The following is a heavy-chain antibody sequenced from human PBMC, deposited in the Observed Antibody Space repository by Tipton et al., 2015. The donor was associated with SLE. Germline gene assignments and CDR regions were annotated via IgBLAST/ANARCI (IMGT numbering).Heavy chain of an antibody. CDR2: INGDGSST. CDR1: GFTLSSYW. Sequence: SLRLSCVASGFTLSSYWMHWVRQAPGKGLVWVSRINGDGSSTSYADSVKGRITISRDNARNTLYLQMSSLRAGDTPAYYCARGNSGCGNFGYWGQGTLVTVSS. J-gene: IGHJ4*02. D-gene: IGHD5-12*01. V-gene: IGHV3-74*01. CDR3: ARGNSGCGNFGY.